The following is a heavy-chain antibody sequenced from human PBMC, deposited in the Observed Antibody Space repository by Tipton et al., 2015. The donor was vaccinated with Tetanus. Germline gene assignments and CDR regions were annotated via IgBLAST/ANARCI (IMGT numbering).Heavy chain of an antibody. Sequence: RSLRLSCAASGFTFDDYAMHWVRQAPGKGLEWVSGISWNSGSIGYADSVKGRFTISRDNAKNSLYLQMNSLRAEDTALYYCAKGLQYAGQDWFDPWGQGTLVTVSS. CDR1: GFTFDDYA. J-gene: IGHJ5*02. CDR2: ISWNSGSI. D-gene: IGHD2-8*01. CDR3: AKGLQYAGQDWFDP. V-gene: IGHV3-9*01.